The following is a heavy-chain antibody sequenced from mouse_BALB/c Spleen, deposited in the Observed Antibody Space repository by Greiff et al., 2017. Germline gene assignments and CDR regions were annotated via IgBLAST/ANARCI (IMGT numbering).Heavy chain of an antibody. CDR1: GFNIKDTY. CDR3: ASFITTGFDY. J-gene: IGHJ2*01. Sequence: VQLKESGAELVKPGASVKLSCTASGFNIKDTYMHWVKQRPEQGLEWIGRIDPASANTKYDPRFQGKATITADTSSNTAYLRLSSLTSEDTAVYYCASFITTGFDYWGQGTTLTVSS. V-gene: IGHV14-3*02. D-gene: IGHD1-1*01. CDR2: IDPASANT.